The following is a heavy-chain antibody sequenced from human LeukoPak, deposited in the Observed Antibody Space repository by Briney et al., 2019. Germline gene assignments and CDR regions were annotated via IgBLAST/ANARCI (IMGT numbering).Heavy chain of an antibody. V-gene: IGHV4-59*01. D-gene: IGHD2-15*01. J-gene: IGHJ3*02. CDR3: AILDRRKGAFDI. Sequence: PSETLSLTCTVSGGSISSYYWSWIRQPPGKGLEWIGYIYYSGSTNYNPSLKSRVTISVDTSKNQFSLKLSSVTAADTAVYYCAILDRRKGAFDIWGQGTMVTVSS. CDR2: IYYSGST. CDR1: GGSISSYY.